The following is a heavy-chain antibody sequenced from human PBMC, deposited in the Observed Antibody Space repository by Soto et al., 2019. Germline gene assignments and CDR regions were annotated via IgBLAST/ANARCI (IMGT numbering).Heavy chain of an antibody. J-gene: IGHJ6*02. V-gene: IGHV3-30-3*01. CDR3: ARAIVGPVDTAMVGYYYYGMDV. D-gene: IGHD5-18*01. Sequence: GGSLRLSCAASGFTFSSYAMHWVRQAPGKGLEWVAVISYDGSNKYYADSVKGRFTISRDNSKNTLYLQMNSLRAEDTAVYYCARAIVGPVDTAMVGYYYYGMDVWGQGTTVTVSS. CDR2: ISYDGSNK. CDR1: GFTFSSYA.